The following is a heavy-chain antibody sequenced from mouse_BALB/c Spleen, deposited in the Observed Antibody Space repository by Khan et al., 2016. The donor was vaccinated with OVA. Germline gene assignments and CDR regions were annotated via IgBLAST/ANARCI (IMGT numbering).Heavy chain of an antibody. CDR2: ISYSGSP. D-gene: IGHD1-1*01. J-gene: IGHJ1*01. CDR3: ARRYYYGHWYFDV. Sequence: EVELVESGPGLVKPSQSLSLTCTVTGYSITSDYAWNWIRQFPGNKLEWMGYISYSGSPNYNPSLKSRISITRDTSKNQFFLQLKSVTTEDTAAYYCARRYYYGHWYFDVWGAGTTVTVAS. V-gene: IGHV3-2*02. CDR1: GYSITSDYA.